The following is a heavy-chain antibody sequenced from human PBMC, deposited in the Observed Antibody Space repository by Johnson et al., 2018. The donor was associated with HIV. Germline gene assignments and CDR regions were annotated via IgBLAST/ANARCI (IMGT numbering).Heavy chain of an antibody. CDR1: GFIFSSYW. J-gene: IGHJ3*02. V-gene: IGHV3-74*01. CDR3: AKDMTPSQLAAFDI. CDR2: INSDGSSS. D-gene: IGHD6-13*01. Sequence: VQLVESGGGLVQPGGSLRLSCAASGFIFSSYWMHWVRQAPGKGLVWVSRINSDGSSSTYADSVKGRFTISRDNAKNSLYLQMNSLRAEDTALYYCAKDMTPSQLAAFDIWGQGTMVTVSS.